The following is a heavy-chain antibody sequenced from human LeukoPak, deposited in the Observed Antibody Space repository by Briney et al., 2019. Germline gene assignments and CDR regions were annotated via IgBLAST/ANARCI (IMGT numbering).Heavy chain of an antibody. CDR1: GFTFSSYA. Sequence: LTGGSLRLSCAASGFTFSSYAMNWVRQAPGKGLEWVSGISGSGGSTHYADSVTGRFIVSRDNSKNTLHLQMSSLRDEDTAMYHCAKGNYYSSGSCDAFDVWGQGTLVTVSS. CDR3: AKGNYYSSGSCDAFDV. CDR2: ISGSGGST. J-gene: IGHJ3*01. V-gene: IGHV3-23*01. D-gene: IGHD3-10*01.